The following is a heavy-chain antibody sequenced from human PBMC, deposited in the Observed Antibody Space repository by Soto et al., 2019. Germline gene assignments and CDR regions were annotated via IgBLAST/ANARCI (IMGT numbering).Heavy chain of an antibody. Sequence: SETLSLTCAVYGGSFSGYYWSWIRQPPGKGLEWIGEINHSGVTNYKPSLKRRVTISVDTSKNQFSLQLKSVTAADTALYYCASLSGSYYSAMDVWGQGSTVTVSS. CDR2: INHSGVT. D-gene: IGHD5-12*01. CDR1: GGSFSGYY. V-gene: IGHV4-34*01. CDR3: ASLSGSYYSAMDV. J-gene: IGHJ6*02.